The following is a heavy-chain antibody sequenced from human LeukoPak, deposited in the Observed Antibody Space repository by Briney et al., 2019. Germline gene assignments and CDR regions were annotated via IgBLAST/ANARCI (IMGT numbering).Heavy chain of an antibody. D-gene: IGHD1-26*01. Sequence: ASVKVSCKASGYPFTDYYMHWVRQAPGQGLECMGWINPNSGGTNYAQKFQGRVTMTRDTSISTAYMELSSLRSDDTAVYFCARDLTLGATSGAPYWGQGTLVTVSS. CDR3: ARDLTLGATSGAPY. J-gene: IGHJ4*02. V-gene: IGHV1-2*02. CDR2: INPNSGGT. CDR1: GYPFTDYY.